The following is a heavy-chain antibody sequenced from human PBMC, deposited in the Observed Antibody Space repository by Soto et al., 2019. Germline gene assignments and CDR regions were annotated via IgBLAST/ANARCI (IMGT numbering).Heavy chain of an antibody. D-gene: IGHD2-2*01. CDR3: ARLVVPAAIHYYYYYYMDV. CDR1: GGSISSSSYY. V-gene: IGHV4-39*01. Sequence: SETLSLTCTVSGGSISSSSYYWGWIRQPPGKGLEWIGSIYYSGSTYYNPSLKSRVTISVDTSKNQFSLKLSSVTAADTAVYYCARLVVPAAIHYYYYYYMDVWGKGTTVTVSS. J-gene: IGHJ6*03. CDR2: IYYSGST.